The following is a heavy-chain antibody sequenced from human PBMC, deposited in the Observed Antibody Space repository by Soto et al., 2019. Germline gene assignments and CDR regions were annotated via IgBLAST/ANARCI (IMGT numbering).Heavy chain of an antibody. CDR2: SRDKVHSHTT. CDR3: ARGVVSTGYFDY. Sequence: EVQLAESGGGVVQPGGSLRLSCAASGFTFSDHYMDWVRQAPGKGLEWVGRSRDKVHSHTTEYAASVKGRFTISRGDSENSLYLQMNSLKTVDTAVYYCARGVVSTGYFDYWGQGTLVTVSS. V-gene: IGHV3-72*01. J-gene: IGHJ4*02. CDR1: GFTFSDHY. D-gene: IGHD5-12*01.